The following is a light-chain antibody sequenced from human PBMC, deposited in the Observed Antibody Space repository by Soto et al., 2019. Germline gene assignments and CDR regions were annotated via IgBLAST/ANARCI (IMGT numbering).Light chain of an antibody. CDR3: QQDYRYPLT. CDR1: QDISDD. CDR2: AAS. J-gene: IGKJ4*01. V-gene: IGKV1-6*01. Sequence: AIQMTQSPSSLSASVGDSVTITCRASQDISDDLGWYQQKLGKAHKLLIYAASSLERGVPSRFSGSGSGTDFTLTISSLQPEDFATYYCQQDYRYPLTFGGGTKVEIK.